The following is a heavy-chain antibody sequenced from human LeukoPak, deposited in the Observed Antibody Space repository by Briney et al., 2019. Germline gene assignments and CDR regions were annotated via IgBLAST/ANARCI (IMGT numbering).Heavy chain of an antibody. CDR3: ASSTVEMAPILDHD. Sequence: GGSLRLSCAASGFTLSSYWMSWVRQAPGKGLEWVANIKKDGSEKYYVDSVRGRFTISRDNAKNSLYLQMNSLRAEDTAVYYCASSTVEMAPILDHDWGQGTLVTVSS. V-gene: IGHV3-7*01. CDR1: GFTLSSYW. CDR2: IKKDGSEK. J-gene: IGHJ4*02. D-gene: IGHD5-24*01.